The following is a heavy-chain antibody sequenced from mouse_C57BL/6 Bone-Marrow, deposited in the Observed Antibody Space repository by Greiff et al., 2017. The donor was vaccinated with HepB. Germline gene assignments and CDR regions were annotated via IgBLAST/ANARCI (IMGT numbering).Heavy chain of an antibody. CDR1: GYTFTSYW. Sequence: QVHVKQPGAELVRPGTSVKLSCKASGYTFTSYWMHWVKQRPGQGLEWIGVIDPSDSYTNYNQKFKGKATLTVDTSSSTAYMQLSSLTSEDSAVYYCARTPGYWGQGTTLTVSS. V-gene: IGHV1-59*01. CDR2: IDPSDSYT. J-gene: IGHJ2*01. CDR3: ARTPGY.